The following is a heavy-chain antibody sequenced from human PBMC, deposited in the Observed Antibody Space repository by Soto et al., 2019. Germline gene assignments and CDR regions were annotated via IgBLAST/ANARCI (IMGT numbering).Heavy chain of an antibody. J-gene: IGHJ4*02. CDR3: ATTVGPKYSSGWTGGFDY. CDR2: ISSSSSTI. V-gene: IGHV3-48*01. D-gene: IGHD6-19*01. Sequence: PGGSLRLSCAASGFTFSSYSMNWVRQAPGKGLEWVSYISSSSSTIYYADSVKGRFTISRDNAKNSLYLQMNSLRAEDTAVYYCATTVGPKYSSGWTGGFDYWGQGTLVTVSS. CDR1: GFTFSSYS.